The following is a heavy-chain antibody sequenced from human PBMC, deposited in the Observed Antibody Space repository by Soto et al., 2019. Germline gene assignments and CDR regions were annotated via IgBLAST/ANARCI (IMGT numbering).Heavy chain of an antibody. V-gene: IGHV5-10-1*01. Sequence: GESLKISCKGSGYIFTDYWISWVRQMPGKGLEWMGKIDPSDSYTNYSPSFQGHVTISADKSISTAYLQWSGLKASDTAMYYCARAPTYYYYAMDVWGQGTTVTVSS. CDR3: ARAPTYYYYAMDV. CDR1: GYIFTDYW. J-gene: IGHJ6*02. CDR2: IDPSDSYT.